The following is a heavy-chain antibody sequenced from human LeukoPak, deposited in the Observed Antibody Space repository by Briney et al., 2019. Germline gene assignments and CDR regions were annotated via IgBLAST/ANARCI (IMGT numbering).Heavy chain of an antibody. J-gene: IGHJ4*02. V-gene: IGHV1-18*01. CDR2: ISADSGKT. CDR1: GYTFTSYG. CDR3: ARAAPWLQLSSFFDY. Sequence: ASVKVSCKTSGYTFTSYGISWVRQAPGQGLEWMGWISADSGKTNYAQKLQGRVTMTTDTSTTTAYMELRSLRSEDTAAYYCARAAPWLQLSSFFDYWGQGTLVTVSS. D-gene: IGHD5-24*01.